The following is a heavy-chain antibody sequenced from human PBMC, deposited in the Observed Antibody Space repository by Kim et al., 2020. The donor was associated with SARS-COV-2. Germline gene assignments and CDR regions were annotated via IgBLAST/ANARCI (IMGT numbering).Heavy chain of an antibody. V-gene: IGHV4-39*01. J-gene: IGHJ5*02. CDR1: GGSISSSSNY. CDR2: IYYSGST. D-gene: IGHD4-17*01. CDR3: ARRVTTVTTSCFDP. Sequence: SETLSLTCTVSGGSISSSSNYWGWIRQSPGKGLVWIGNIYYSGSTYYNPSLKSRVTISVDTSKNQFSLGLSAVTAADTSVYYCARRVTTVTTSCFDPWG.